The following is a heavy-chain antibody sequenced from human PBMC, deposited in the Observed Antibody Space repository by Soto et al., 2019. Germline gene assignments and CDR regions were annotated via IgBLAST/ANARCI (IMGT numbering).Heavy chain of an antibody. CDR1: GDSISSGGYY. J-gene: IGHJ5*01. CDR2: IYYSGSS. Sequence: QVQLQESGPGLVKPSQTLSLTCTVSGDSISSGGYYWSWSRQHPGKGLEWIGYIYYSGSSYYNPSLKSRVTISVDTSKNQFSLKLNSVTAADTAVYYCARGSGRRVYQFESWGQGTLVTVSS. V-gene: IGHV4-31*03. CDR3: ARGSGRRVYQFES. D-gene: IGHD3-10*01.